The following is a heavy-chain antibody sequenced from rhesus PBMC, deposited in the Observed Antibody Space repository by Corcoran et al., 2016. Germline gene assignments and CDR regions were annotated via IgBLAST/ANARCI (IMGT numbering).Heavy chain of an antibody. CDR2: IFGSSTST. V-gene: IGHV4-73*01. D-gene: IGHD6S26*01. CDR3: ARGSSDWSVDY. CDR1: GGSISGYYY. J-gene: IGHJ4*01. Sequence: QVQLQQWGEGLVKPSETLSLTCAVYGGSISGYYYWSWIRQPPGKGLEWIGYIFGSSTSTNYNPSPKSRVSISKDTSKNQFSVKPSSVTAADTAVYYCARGSSDWSVDYWGQGVLVTVSS.